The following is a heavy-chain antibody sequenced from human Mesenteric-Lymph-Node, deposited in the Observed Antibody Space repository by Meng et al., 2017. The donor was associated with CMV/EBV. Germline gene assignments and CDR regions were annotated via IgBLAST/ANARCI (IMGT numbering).Heavy chain of an antibody. J-gene: IGHJ4*02. CDR1: GYTFTRYG. CDR2: ISGYNDDT. Sequence: VKVSCKASGYTFTRYGINWVRQAPGQGLEWMGWISGYNDDTNYAQNLQGRVTMTTDTSTSTAYMELRSLRSDDTAVYYCARDSGADYWGQGTLVTVSS. D-gene: IGHD1-1*01. V-gene: IGHV1-18*01. CDR3: ARDSGADY.